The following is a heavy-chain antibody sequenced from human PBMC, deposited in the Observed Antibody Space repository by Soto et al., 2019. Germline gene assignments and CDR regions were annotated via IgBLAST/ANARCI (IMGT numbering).Heavy chain of an antibody. V-gene: IGHV3-30*18. Sequence: RLSCAASGFTFSSYGMHWVRQAPGKGLEWVAVISYDGSNKYYADSVKGRFTISRDNSKNTLYLQMNSLRAEDTAVYYCAKGLRFLEWSYFDYWGQGTLVTVSS. CDR2: ISYDGSNK. CDR3: AKGLRFLEWSYFDY. J-gene: IGHJ4*02. CDR1: GFTFSSYG. D-gene: IGHD3-3*01.